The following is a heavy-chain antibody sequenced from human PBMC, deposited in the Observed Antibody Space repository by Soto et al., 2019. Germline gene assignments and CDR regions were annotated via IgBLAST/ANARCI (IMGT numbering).Heavy chain of an antibody. CDR2: IYGGGST. Sequence: GGSLRLSCAASGFTVSSNYMSWVRQAPGKGLEWVSVIYGGGSTYYADSVKGRFTISRDNSKNTLYLQMNSLRAEDTAVYYCARDSIAAAGPMGDYWGQGTLVTVS. V-gene: IGHV3-53*01. CDR3: ARDSIAAAGPMGDY. CDR1: GFTVSSNY. J-gene: IGHJ4*02. D-gene: IGHD6-13*01.